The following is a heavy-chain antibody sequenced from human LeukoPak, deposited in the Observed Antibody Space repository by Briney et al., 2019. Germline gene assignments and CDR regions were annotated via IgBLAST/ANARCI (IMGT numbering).Heavy chain of an antibody. V-gene: IGHV3-48*03. CDR2: ISSSGSTI. CDR1: GYTFSSYE. J-gene: IGHJ4*02. D-gene: IGHD6-19*01. Sequence: PGGSLRLSCAASGYTFSSYEMNWVRQAPGKVLEWVSYISSSGSTIYYADSVKGRFTISRDNSKNTLYLQMNSLRAEDTAVYYCAKDSGGLIAVAGAFDYWGQGTLVTVSS. CDR3: AKDSGGLIAVAGAFDY.